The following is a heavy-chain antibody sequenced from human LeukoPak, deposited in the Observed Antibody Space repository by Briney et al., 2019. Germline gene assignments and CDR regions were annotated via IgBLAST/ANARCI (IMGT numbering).Heavy chain of an antibody. J-gene: IGHJ4*02. D-gene: IGHD6-13*01. CDR3: AKEMYSSSWYWDFDY. CDR2: ISYDGSNK. V-gene: IGHV3-30*18. Sequence: GGSLRLSCAASGFTFSSYGMHWVRQAPGKGLEWVAVISYDGSNKYYADSVKGRFAISRDNSKNTLYLQMNSLRAGDTAVYYCAKEMYSSSWYWDFDYWGQGTLVTVSS. CDR1: GFTFSSYG.